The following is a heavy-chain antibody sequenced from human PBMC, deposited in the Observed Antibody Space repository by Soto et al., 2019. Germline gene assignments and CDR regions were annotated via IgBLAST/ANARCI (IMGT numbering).Heavy chain of an antibody. CDR1: GFTFSIYA. V-gene: IGHV3-30-3*01. D-gene: IGHD3-22*01. CDR2: ISYDGSNK. Sequence: QVQLVESGGGVVQPGTSLRLSCAASGFTFSIYAMHWVRQAPGKGLEWVAVISYDGSNKYYADSVKGRFTISRDNSKNTLYLQMNSLRAEDTAVYYCARKYHYDSGGYYYAEYFQHWGQGTLVTVSS. J-gene: IGHJ1*01. CDR3: ARKYHYDSGGYYYAEYFQH.